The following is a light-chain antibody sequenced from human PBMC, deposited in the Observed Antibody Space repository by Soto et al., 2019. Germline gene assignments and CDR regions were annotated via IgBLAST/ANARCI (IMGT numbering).Light chain of an antibody. CDR3: QQGYSYPYT. CDR1: QSVSSN. CDR2: GAS. J-gene: IGKJ2*01. Sequence: EIVMTQSPATLSVSPGERATLSCRASQSVSSNVAWYQQIPGQTPRLLIYGASTRATGIPVRFSGSGSGTEFTLTISSLQSEDFATYYCQQGYSYPYTFGPGTKLQIK. V-gene: IGKV3-15*01.